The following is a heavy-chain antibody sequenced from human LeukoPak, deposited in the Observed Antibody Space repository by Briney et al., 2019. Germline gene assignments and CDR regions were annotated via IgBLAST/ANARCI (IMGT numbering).Heavy chain of an antibody. D-gene: IGHD5-24*01. CDR1: GFTFDDYA. J-gene: IGHJ4*02. V-gene: IGHV3-9*01. Sequence: GGSLRLSCAASGFTFDDYAMHWVRQAPGKGLEWVSGISWNSGSIGYADSVKGRFTISRDNAKNSLYLQMNSLRAEDTALYYCAKEGTHGMGFDYWGQGTLVTVSS. CDR3: AKEGTHGMGFDY. CDR2: ISWNSGSI.